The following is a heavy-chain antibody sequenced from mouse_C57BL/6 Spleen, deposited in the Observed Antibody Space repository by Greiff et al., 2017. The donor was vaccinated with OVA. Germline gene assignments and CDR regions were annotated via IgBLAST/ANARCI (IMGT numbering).Heavy chain of an antibody. CDR3: ARWGYYYGSSYWYFDV. V-gene: IGHV5-16*01. D-gene: IGHD1-1*01. Sequence: EVQLVESEGGLVQPGSSMKLSCTASGFTFSDYYMAWVRQVPEKGLEWVANINYDGSSTYYLDSLKSRFIISRDNAKNILYLQMSSLKSEDTATYYCARWGYYYGSSYWYFDVWGTGTTVTVSS. CDR1: GFTFSDYY. CDR2: INYDGSST. J-gene: IGHJ1*03.